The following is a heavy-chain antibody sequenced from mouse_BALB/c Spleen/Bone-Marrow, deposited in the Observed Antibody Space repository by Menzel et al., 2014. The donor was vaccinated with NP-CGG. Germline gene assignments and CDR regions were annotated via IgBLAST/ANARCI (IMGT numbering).Heavy chain of an antibody. CDR3: ARHGFYYAMGY. Sequence: EVHLVESGGGLVQPGESLKLSCESNEYEFPSHDMSWVRKTPEKRLELVAAINSDGGITNYPDTMERRFTISRDNTKKTLYLQMSSLRSEDTALYYCARHGFYYAMGYWGQGTSVTVSS. CDR2: INSDGGIT. J-gene: IGHJ4*01. CDR1: EYEFPSHD. V-gene: IGHV5-2*01.